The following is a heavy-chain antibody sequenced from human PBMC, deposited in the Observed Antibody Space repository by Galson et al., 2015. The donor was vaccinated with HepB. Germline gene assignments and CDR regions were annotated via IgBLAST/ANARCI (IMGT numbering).Heavy chain of an antibody. CDR3: ARDDGRFLEWLPTTY. Sequence: SLRLSCAASGFTFSSYSMNWVRQAPGKGLEWVSSISSSSSYIYYADSVKGRFTISRDNAKNSLYLQMNSLRAEDTAVYYCARDDGRFLEWLPTTYWGQGTLVTVSS. D-gene: IGHD3-3*01. V-gene: IGHV3-21*01. J-gene: IGHJ4*02. CDR1: GFTFSSYS. CDR2: ISSSSSYI.